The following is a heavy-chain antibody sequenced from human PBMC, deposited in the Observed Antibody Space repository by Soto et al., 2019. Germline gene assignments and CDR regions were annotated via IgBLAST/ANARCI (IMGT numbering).Heavy chain of an antibody. V-gene: IGHV4-34*01. CDR2: INHSGST. J-gene: IGHJ4*02. CDR1: GGSFSGYY. Sequence: SETLSLTFAVYGGSFSGYYWSWIRQPPGKGLEWIGEINHSGSTNYNPSLKSRVTISVDTSKNQFSLKLSSVTAADTAVYYCARTDTAMVLFDYWGQGTLVTVSS. CDR3: ARTDTAMVLFDY. D-gene: IGHD5-18*01.